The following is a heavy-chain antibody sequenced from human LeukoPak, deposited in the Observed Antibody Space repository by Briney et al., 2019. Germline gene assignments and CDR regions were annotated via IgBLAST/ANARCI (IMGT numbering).Heavy chain of an antibody. CDR1: GFTFSSDA. D-gene: IGHD6-13*01. CDR2: ISGSGGST. CDR3: AKLFRSSSPDY. Sequence: GGSLRLSCAASGFTFSSDAMSWVRQAPGKGLEWVCGISGSGGSTYYPDSVKGRFTISRDNSKNTLYLQMNSLRAEDTAVYYCAKLFRSSSPDYWGQGTLVTVSS. V-gene: IGHV3-23*01. J-gene: IGHJ4*02.